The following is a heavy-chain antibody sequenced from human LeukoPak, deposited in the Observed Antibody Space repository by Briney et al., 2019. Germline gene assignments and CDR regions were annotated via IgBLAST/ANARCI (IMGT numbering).Heavy chain of an antibody. Sequence: ASVKVSCKASGYTFTSYEINWVRQATGQGLEWMGWMNSNSGNTGYAQRFQGRLTMTRDTSTSTAYMELSSLRSEDTAVYYCARGSSGWYWGPDYWGQGTLVTVSS. CDR1: GYTFTSYE. CDR3: ARGSSGWYWGPDY. D-gene: IGHD6-19*01. J-gene: IGHJ4*02. V-gene: IGHV1-8*01. CDR2: MNSNSGNT.